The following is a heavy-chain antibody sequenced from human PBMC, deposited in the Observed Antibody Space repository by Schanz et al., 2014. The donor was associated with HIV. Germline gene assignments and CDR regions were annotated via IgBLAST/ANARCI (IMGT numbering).Heavy chain of an antibody. CDR3: AKVEDFYGSGSSEV. CDR1: GFMFSSYG. J-gene: IGHJ4*02. D-gene: IGHD3-10*01. V-gene: IGHV3-30*18. Sequence: VQLLESGGGLVQPGGSLRVSCAASGFMFSSYGMSWVRQAPGKGLEWVAVISYDGSNEYYGDSVKGRFTISRDNFKDTLYLQMNSLRVEDTALYYCAKVEDFYGSGSSEVWGQGTLVTVSS. CDR2: ISYDGSNE.